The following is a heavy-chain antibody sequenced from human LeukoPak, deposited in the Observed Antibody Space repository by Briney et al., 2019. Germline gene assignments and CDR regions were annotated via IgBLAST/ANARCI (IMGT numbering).Heavy chain of an antibody. CDR2: IYHYGSP. Sequence: SETLSLTCAVSGGSISSSYWWSWVRQPPGKGLEWIGEIYHYGSPNYNPSLKSRVTISVDRSKNQFSLKLSSVTAADTAVYYCARGGIVVVPAAIKAPIWGQGTMVTVSS. CDR1: GGSISSSYW. D-gene: IGHD2-2*02. J-gene: IGHJ3*02. CDR3: ARGGIVVVPAAIKAPI. V-gene: IGHV4/OR15-8*01.